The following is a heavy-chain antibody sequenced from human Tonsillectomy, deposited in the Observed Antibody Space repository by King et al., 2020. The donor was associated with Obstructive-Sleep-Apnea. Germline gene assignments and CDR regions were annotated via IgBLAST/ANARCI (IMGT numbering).Heavy chain of an antibody. Sequence: VQLQESGPGLVKPSQTLSLTCTVSGGSISSGGYYWSWIRQHPGKGLEWIGYIYYSGSTYYNPSLKRRVTISVDTSKNQFSLKLSSVTAADTAVYYCARRGYSRDWFDPWGQGTLVTVSS. J-gene: IGHJ5*02. D-gene: IGHD2-15*01. CDR1: GGSISSGGYY. CDR3: ARRGYSRDWFDP. V-gene: IGHV4-31*03. CDR2: IYYSGST.